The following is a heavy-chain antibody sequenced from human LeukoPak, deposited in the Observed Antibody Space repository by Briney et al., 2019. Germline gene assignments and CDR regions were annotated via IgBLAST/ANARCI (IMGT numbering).Heavy chain of an antibody. Sequence: SETLSLTCTVSGDSITIRTYYWVWIRQPPGKGLEWIGTIYHTGSLYYNPSLKSRVTISLDTSKNHFSLRLSSLTAADTAIYYCATIFLPIADPPGDYWGQGTLVTVSS. V-gene: IGHV4-39*02. D-gene: IGHD3-3*02. CDR2: IYHTGSL. CDR1: GDSITIRTYY. J-gene: IGHJ4*02. CDR3: ATIFLPIADPPGDY.